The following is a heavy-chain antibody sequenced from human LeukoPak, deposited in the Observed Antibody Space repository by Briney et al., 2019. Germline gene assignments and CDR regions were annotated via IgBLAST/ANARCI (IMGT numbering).Heavy chain of an antibody. CDR1: GGSISSYY. J-gene: IGHJ5*02. V-gene: IGHV4-59*12. CDR2: IYHSGST. CDR3: AREYYDITDGWFDP. D-gene: IGHD3-9*01. Sequence: SETLSLTCTVSGGSISSYYWSWIRQPPGKGLEWIGYIYHSGSTYYNPSLKSRVTISVDRSKNQFSLKLSSVTAADTAVYYCAREYYDITDGWFDPWGQGTLVTVSS.